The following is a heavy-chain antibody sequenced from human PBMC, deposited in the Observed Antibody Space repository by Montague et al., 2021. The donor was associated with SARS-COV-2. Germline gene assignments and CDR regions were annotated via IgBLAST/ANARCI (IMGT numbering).Heavy chain of an antibody. CDR1: GYRFTTYG. D-gene: IGHD3-3*01. Sequence: SVKVSCKASGYRFTTYGISWVRQAPGQGLEWMGWISTFNGNTRYAQSFQGRLTMTTATSTTTAYMELKYLIPDDTAVYYCARAAGHDFWDDYYLNWFDPWGQGTLVTVSS. J-gene: IGHJ5*02. CDR3: ARAAGHDFWDDYYLNWFDP. CDR2: ISTFNGNT. V-gene: IGHV1-18*01.